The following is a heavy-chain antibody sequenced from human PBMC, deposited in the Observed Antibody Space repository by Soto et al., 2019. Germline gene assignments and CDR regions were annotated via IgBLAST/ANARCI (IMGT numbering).Heavy chain of an antibody. J-gene: IGHJ4*02. D-gene: IGHD3-9*01. CDR1: GYTFTSYD. CDR2: ISAYNGNT. Sequence: GASVKVSCKASGYTFTSYDMHWVRQAPGQGLEWMGWISAYNGNTNYAQKLQGRVTMTTDTSTSTAYMELRSLRSDDTAVYYCARDLTPGLVDHRAQRTPVTVSS. V-gene: IGHV1-18*01. CDR3: ARDLTPGLVDH.